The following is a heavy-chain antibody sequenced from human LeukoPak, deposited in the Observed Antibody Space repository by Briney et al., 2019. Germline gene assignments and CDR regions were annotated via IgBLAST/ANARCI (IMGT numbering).Heavy chain of an antibody. D-gene: IGHD3-10*01. J-gene: IGHJ5*02. CDR2: IYPGDSDT. V-gene: IGHV5-51*01. Sequence: GESLKISCKGSGYSFTSYWIGWVRQMPGKGLEWMGIIYPGDSDTRYSPSFQGQVTISADKSISTAYLQWSSLKASDTAMYYCARHEPFSYYYGSGSPTPGFDPWGQGTLVTVSP. CDR3: ARHEPFSYYYGSGSPTPGFDP. CDR1: GYSFTSYW.